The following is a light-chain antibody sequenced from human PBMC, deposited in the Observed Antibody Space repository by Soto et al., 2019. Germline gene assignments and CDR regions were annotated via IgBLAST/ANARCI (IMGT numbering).Light chain of an antibody. J-gene: IGKJ3*01. CDR3: QQYNNWPFT. CDR2: GAS. Sequence: EIVMTQSPATLSVSPGERATLSCRASQSVSSNLAWYQQKPGQAPRLLIYGASTRATGIPARFSGSGSETEFTLTISSLQSEDFAVYYCQQYNNWPFTFGPGTKVDLK. CDR1: QSVSSN. V-gene: IGKV3-15*01.